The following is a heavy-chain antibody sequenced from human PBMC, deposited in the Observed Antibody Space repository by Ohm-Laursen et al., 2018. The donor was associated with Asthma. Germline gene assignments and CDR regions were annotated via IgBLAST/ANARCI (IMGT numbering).Heavy chain of an antibody. CDR1: GLTFNSYW. D-gene: IGHD2-21*01. J-gene: IGHJ3*02. CDR2: IKEDGSEE. Sequence: SLRLSCAASGLTFNSYWMTWVRQAPGKGPEWVAHIKEDGSEESYLASVKGRFTISRDNSKNTLYLQMNSLRAEDTAVYYCARKRSLFGDAFDIWGQGTMVTVSS. V-gene: IGHV3-7*02. CDR3: ARKRSLFGDAFDI.